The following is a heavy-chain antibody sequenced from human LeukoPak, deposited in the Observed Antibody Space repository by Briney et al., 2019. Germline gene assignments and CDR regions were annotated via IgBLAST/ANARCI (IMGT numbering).Heavy chain of an antibody. CDR1: GYTFTSYD. D-gene: IGHD4-17*01. Sequence: ASVKVSCTASGYTFTSYDINWVRQATGQGLEWRGWMNPNGGNTGYAQKFQGRVTMTRNTSISTAYMELSSLRSEDTTVYYCARLKVTTLPFWFDPWGQGTLVTVSS. V-gene: IGHV1-8*01. CDR2: MNPNGGNT. CDR3: ARLKVTTLPFWFDP. J-gene: IGHJ5*02.